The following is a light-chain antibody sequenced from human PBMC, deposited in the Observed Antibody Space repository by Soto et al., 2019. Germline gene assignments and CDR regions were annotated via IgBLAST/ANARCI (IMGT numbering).Light chain of an antibody. V-gene: IGKV3-15*01. Sequence: EIVMTQSPVTLSVSPGERATLSCRAGQSVSSNLAWYQQEPGQAPRLLIYGASTRATGIPARFSGSGSGTEFTLTIRSLQSEDFAVYYCQQYNDWPRTFGQGTKVEIE. J-gene: IGKJ1*01. CDR3: QQYNDWPRT. CDR1: QSVSSN. CDR2: GAS.